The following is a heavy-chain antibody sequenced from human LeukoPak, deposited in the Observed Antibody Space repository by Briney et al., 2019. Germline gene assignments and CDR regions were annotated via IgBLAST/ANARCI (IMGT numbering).Heavy chain of an antibody. D-gene: IGHD3-10*01. CDR3: AKFLGSGSYLYYYYGMDV. Sequence: SGGSLRLSCAASGFTFSSYAMSWVRQAPGKGLEWVSGISSSGGSTYYADSVKGRFTISRDNSKNTLYLQMNSLRAEDTAVYYCAKFLGSGSYLYYYYGMDVWGQGTTVTVSS. CDR2: ISSSGGST. J-gene: IGHJ6*02. CDR1: GFTFSSYA. V-gene: IGHV3-23*01.